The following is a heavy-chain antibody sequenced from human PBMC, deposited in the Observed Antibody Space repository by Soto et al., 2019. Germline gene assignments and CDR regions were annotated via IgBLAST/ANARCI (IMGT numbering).Heavy chain of an antibody. CDR1: GFTFSNYA. Sequence: EVQLLESGGGLVQPGGSLRISCAASGFTFSNYAMSWVRQAPGKGLEWVSLISGSGGGTYHVDSVNGRFTISRDNSKNTLFLQMNSLRAEDTAVYYCARILDHSSSWYGYWGQGTLVTVSS. CDR2: ISGSGGGT. D-gene: IGHD6-13*01. V-gene: IGHV3-23*01. J-gene: IGHJ4*02. CDR3: ARILDHSSSWYGY.